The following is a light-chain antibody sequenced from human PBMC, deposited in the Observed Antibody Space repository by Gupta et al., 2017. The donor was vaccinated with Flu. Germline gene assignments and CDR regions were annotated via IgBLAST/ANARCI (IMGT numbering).Light chain of an antibody. CDR2: DFR. CDR3: SSYSATGALAL. CDR1: SSDIGTYNY. J-gene: IGLJ2*01. Sequence: QSALTQPAPVYGSPGQAIHISCTGTSSDIGTYNYVSWYQQYPGRAPKLMIYDFRNRPSVISDLFSGSESGNTSSLTISGLQADDEADYYCSSYSATGALALFGGGTKVTVL. V-gene: IGLV2-14*03.